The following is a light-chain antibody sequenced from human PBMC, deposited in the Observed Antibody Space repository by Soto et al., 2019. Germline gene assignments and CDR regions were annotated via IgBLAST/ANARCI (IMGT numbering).Light chain of an antibody. V-gene: IGLV1-44*01. CDR3: AAWDASLNGYV. J-gene: IGLJ1*01. CDR1: SSNIGSKT. CDR2: NNY. Sequence: QSALTQPPSASWTPGQRVTISFSGSSSNIGSKTVNWYQQIPGTAPKLLIYNNYQRPSRVPERFSSSKSGTSTSLAISGRQSEDEADYYCAAWDASLNGYVFGTGTKVTVL.